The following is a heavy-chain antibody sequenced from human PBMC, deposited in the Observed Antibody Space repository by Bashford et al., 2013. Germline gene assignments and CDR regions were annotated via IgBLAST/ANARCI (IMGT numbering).Heavy chain of an antibody. V-gene: IGHV3-15*01. CDR2: IKSKTDGGTT. D-gene: IGHD3-16*01. Sequence: GGSLRLSCAASGFTFSDAWMNWVRQAPGKGLEWVGRIKSKTDGGTTDYAAPVKGRFTISRDDSKNTLFLQMNSLKSEDTAFYYCARDWGIDTWGQGTLVTVSS. CDR3: ARDWGIDT. CDR1: GFTFSDAW. J-gene: IGHJ5*02.